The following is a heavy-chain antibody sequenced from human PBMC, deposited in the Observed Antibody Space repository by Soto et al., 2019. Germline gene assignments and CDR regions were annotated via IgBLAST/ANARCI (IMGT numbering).Heavy chain of an antibody. D-gene: IGHD4-17*01. CDR1: GFTFSIYG. CDR3: TRGYGAADS. J-gene: IGHJ4*02. V-gene: IGHV3-48*02. Sequence: GGSLRLCCATSGFTFSIYGLGWVRQAPGKGPEWVAFSGSNVRTIYYGDAVKGRFTISRDNAKNSVTLPMNSLRDDDTAVYYCTRGYGAADSWGQGT. CDR2: SGSNVRTI.